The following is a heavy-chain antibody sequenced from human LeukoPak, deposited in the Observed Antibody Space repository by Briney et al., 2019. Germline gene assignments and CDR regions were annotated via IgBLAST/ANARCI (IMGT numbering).Heavy chain of an antibody. Sequence: PGGSLRLSCAASGFTFSTYWMHWVRQAPGKGRVWVSRFKSDGGTNYADSVKGRFTISRDNAKKTVSLQMNSLRPEDTGVYYCARAPSEIGGYYPEYFRHWGQGTLVTVSS. CDR1: GFTFSTYW. J-gene: IGHJ1*01. CDR2: FKSDGGT. CDR3: ARAPSEIGGYYPEYFRH. V-gene: IGHV3-74*01. D-gene: IGHD3-22*01.